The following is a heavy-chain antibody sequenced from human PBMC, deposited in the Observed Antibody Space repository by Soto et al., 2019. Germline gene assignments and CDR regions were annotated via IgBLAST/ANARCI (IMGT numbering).Heavy chain of an antibody. CDR1: GGTFSSYA. J-gene: IGHJ4*02. D-gene: IGHD5-12*01. CDR2: IIPILGTA. V-gene: IGHV1-69*01. Sequence: QVQLVQSGAEVKKPGSSVKVSCKASGGTFSSYAISWVRQAPGQGLEWMGGIIPILGTANYAQKFQGRVTFTAEESTSTAYMELSSLRSEATAVYYCATYGYKRPPLYFDYWGQGPLVTVS. CDR3: ATYGYKRPPLYFDY.